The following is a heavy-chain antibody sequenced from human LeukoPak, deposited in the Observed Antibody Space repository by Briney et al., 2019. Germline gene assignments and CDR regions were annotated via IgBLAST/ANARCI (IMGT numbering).Heavy chain of an antibody. CDR1: GGSFSGYY. J-gene: IGHJ3*02. CDR2: FNLGGGT. D-gene: IGHD3-22*01. V-gene: IGHV4-34*01. Sequence: SETLSLTCAVYGGSFSGYYWSWIRQPPGRGLEWIGEFNLGGGTNYNPSLKSRLTILVDAAKSQVSLKLSSVTPADTAVYYCARIYNDTSGNHNQALDMWGQGTMVTVSS. CDR3: ARIYNDTSGNHNQALDM.